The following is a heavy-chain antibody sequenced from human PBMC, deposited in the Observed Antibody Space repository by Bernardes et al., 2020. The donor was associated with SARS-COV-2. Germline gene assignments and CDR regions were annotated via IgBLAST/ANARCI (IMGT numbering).Heavy chain of an antibody. V-gene: IGHV4-59*01. Sequence: SETLSLTRTVSGGSISSYYWSWIRQPPGKGLEWIGYIYYSGSTNYNPSLKSRVTISVDTSKNQFSLKLSSVTAADTAVYYCARWSLGYCSGGSCYSGFDPWGQGTLVTVSS. CDR2: IYYSGST. D-gene: IGHD2-15*01. J-gene: IGHJ5*02. CDR3: ARWSLGYCSGGSCYSGFDP. CDR1: GGSISSYY.